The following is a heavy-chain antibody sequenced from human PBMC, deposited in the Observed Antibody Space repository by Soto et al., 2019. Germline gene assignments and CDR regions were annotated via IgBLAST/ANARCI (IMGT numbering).Heavy chain of an antibody. V-gene: IGHV4-4*02. CDR3: ASSSDSATDAFDI. J-gene: IGHJ3*02. CDR2: IYHSGST. D-gene: IGHD6-6*01. Sequence: QVQLQESGPGLVKPSGTLSLTCAVSSGSISSSNWWSWVRQPPGKGLEWIGEIYHSGSTNYNPSLKSRVTISVAKSKNQFSLKLSSVTAADTAVYYCASSSDSATDAFDIWGQGTMVTVSS. CDR1: SGSISSSNW.